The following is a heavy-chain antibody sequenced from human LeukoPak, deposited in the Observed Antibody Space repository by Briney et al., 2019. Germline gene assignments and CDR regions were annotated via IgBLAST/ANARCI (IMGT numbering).Heavy chain of an antibody. D-gene: IGHD6-19*01. CDR1: GASISSSY. Sequence: PSETLSLTCTVSGASISSSYWSWIRQPPGKGLEWIGYINYSGSTKYNPSLRSRVTISIDTSKNQFSLKVNSVTAADTAVYYCARGQPQRYNSDWYVNWFDPWGQGTLVSVSS. CDR3: ARGQPQRYNSDWYVNWFDP. CDR2: INYSGST. V-gene: IGHV4-59*01. J-gene: IGHJ5*02.